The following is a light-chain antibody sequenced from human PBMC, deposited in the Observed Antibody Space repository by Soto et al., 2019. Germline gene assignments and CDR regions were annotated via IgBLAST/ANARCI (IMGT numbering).Light chain of an antibody. CDR3: QKYGSSPLT. Sequence: EVVFTQSPVTLSLSAGERATLSCRASQSFRGLLAWYQQKPGQAPRLLIYGASSRATGIPDRFSGSGSGTDFTLTISRLEPEDFAVYYCQKYGSSPLTFGGGTKVDIK. V-gene: IGKV3-20*01. CDR2: GAS. J-gene: IGKJ4*01. CDR1: QSFRGL.